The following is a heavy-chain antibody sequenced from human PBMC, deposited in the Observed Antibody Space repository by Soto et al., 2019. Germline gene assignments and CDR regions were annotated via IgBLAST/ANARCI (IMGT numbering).Heavy chain of an antibody. Sequence: ASVKVSCKASGYTFTSYAMHWVRQAPGQRLEWMGWINAGNGNTKYSQKFQGRVTITRDTSASTAYMELSSLRAEDTAVYYCARDLSVVRPFLAGYSSGWYHYWGQGTLVTVSS. CDR3: ARDLSVVRPFLAGYSSGWYHY. V-gene: IGHV1-3*01. CDR1: GYTFTSYA. J-gene: IGHJ4*02. D-gene: IGHD6-19*01. CDR2: INAGNGNT.